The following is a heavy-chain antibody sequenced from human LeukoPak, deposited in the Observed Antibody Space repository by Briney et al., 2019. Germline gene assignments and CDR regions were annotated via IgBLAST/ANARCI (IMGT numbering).Heavy chain of an antibody. CDR2: INHSGST. Sequence: PSETLSLTCAVYGGSFSGYCWSWIRQPPGKGLEWIGEINHSGSTNYNPSLKSRVTISVDTSKNQFSLKLSSVTAADTAVYYCAGRRYSGSYPSPFDYWGQGTLVTVSS. J-gene: IGHJ4*02. D-gene: IGHD1-26*01. CDR1: GGSFSGYC. CDR3: AGRRYSGSYPSPFDY. V-gene: IGHV4-34*01.